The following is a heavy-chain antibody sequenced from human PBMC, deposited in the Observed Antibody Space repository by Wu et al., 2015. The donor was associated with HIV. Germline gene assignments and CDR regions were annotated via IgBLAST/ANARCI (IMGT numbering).Heavy chain of an antibody. D-gene: IGHD3-16*02. J-gene: IGHJ4*02. CDR2: VDPEDGET. V-gene: IGHV1-69-2*01. CDR3: VGRRSLDY. Sequence: VQLVQSGAEVKKPGASVKVSCKASGYTFTSYYMHWVRQAPGKGLEWMGLVDPEDGETIYAEKFQGRVTITADTSTDTAYMELSSLRSDDTAIYYCVGRRSLDYWGQGTLVTVSS. CDR1: GYTFTSYY.